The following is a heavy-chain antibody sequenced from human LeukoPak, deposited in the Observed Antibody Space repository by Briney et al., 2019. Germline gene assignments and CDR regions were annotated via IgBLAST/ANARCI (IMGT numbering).Heavy chain of an antibody. CDR2: IIPIFGTA. CDR3: ARDGVVVVPAAIHYYYGMDV. Sequence: SVKVSCKASGGTFSSYAISWVRQAPGQGLEWMGGIIPIFGTANYAQEFQGRVTITADESTSTAYMELSSLRSEDTAVYYCARDGVVVVPAAIHYYYGMDVWGQGTTVTVSS. J-gene: IGHJ6*02. CDR1: GGTFSSYA. V-gene: IGHV1-69*13. D-gene: IGHD2-2*01.